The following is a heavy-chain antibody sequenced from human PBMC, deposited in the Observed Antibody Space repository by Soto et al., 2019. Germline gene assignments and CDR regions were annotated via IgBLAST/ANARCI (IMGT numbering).Heavy chain of an antibody. D-gene: IGHD6-6*01. V-gene: IGHV3-13*01. J-gene: IGHJ6*02. Sequence: GSVKGRFTISRENAKNSLYLQMNSLRAGDTAVYYCARAPISSSSYYYGMDVWGQGTTVTV. CDR3: ARAPISSSSYYYGMDV.